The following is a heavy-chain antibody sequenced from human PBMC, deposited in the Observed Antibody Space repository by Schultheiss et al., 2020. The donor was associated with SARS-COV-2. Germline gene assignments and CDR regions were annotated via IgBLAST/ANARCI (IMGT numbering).Heavy chain of an antibody. V-gene: IGHV3-66*01. CDR1: GFTVSSNY. J-gene: IGHJ4*02. CDR2: IFRGGNT. CDR3: ARDKTFDY. Sequence: GGSLRLSCAASGFTVSSNYMSWVRQAPGKGLEWVSVIFRGGNTYYADSVKGRFTISRDSSKNTLYLQMNSLRVDDTAVYYCARDKTFDYWGQGTLVTVSS.